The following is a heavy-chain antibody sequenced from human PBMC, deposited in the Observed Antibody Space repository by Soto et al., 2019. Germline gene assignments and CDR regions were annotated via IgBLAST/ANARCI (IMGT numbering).Heavy chain of an antibody. CDR3: ARDKITGLFDY. V-gene: IGHV4-30-2*01. CDR1: GGSISSGGYS. Sequence: PSETLSLTCAVSGGSISSGGYSWSWIRQPPGKGLEWIGYINHSGSTYYNPSLKSRVTISVDRSKNQFSLKLTSVTAADTAVYYCARDKITGLFDYWGQGTLVTVS. J-gene: IGHJ4*02. CDR2: INHSGST. D-gene: IGHD2-8*02.